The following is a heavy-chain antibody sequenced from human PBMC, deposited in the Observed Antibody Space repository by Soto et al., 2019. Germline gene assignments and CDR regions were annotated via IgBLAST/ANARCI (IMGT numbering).Heavy chain of an antibody. Sequence: SETLSLTCAVSGGSISSGGYSWSWIRQPPGKGLEWIGYTYHSGSTYYNPSLKSRVTISVDRSKNQFSLKLSSVTAAGTAVYYCARDKTVKKNSSSWYNWFDPWGQGTLVTVSS. CDR1: GGSISSGGYS. V-gene: IGHV4-30-2*01. J-gene: IGHJ5*02. CDR2: TYHSGST. CDR3: ARDKTVKKNSSSWYNWFDP. D-gene: IGHD6-13*01.